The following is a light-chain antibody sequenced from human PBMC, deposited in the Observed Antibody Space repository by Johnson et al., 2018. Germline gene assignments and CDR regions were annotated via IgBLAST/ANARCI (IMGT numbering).Light chain of an antibody. J-gene: IGLJ1*01. CDR1: SSNIGNNY. CDR3: GTWDSSLSAGNV. V-gene: IGLV1-51*02. CDR2: ENN. Sequence: QSVLTQPPSVSAAPGQKVTISCSGSSSNIGNNYVSWYQQLPGTAPKLLIYENNKRPSGIPDRFSGSKSGTSATLGITGLLTGDEADYYCGTWDSSLSAGNVFGTGTKVPVL.